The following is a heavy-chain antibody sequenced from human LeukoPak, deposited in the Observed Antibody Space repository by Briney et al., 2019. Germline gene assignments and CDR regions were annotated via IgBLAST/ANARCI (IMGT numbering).Heavy chain of an antibody. CDR1: GYTFTGYY. CDR2: MNPNTGAT. CDR3: ARDRVGSGWPRPFYFEF. J-gene: IGHJ4*02. Sequence: GASVTVSCKPSGYTFTGYYIHWLRQAPGRGLEWLGWMNPNTGATIYAQKFQGRVTLTRDTSINTAYMELSSLRSDDTAIYYCARDRVGSGWPRPFYFEFWGQGDLVTVSS. V-gene: IGHV1-2*02. D-gene: IGHD6-19*01.